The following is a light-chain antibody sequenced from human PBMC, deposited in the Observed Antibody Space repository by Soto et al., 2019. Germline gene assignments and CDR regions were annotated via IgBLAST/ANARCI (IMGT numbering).Light chain of an antibody. Sequence: EIVMTQSPAPLSVSPGERATLSCRASQSVSTNLAWYQQKPAQSPRLLIYGASTRATGIPARFSGSGSETEFTLTISSLQSEDFAVYYCQQYTNWPPYTFGQGTNLEIK. CDR3: QQYTNWPPYT. V-gene: IGKV3-15*01. CDR2: GAS. CDR1: QSVSTN. J-gene: IGKJ2*01.